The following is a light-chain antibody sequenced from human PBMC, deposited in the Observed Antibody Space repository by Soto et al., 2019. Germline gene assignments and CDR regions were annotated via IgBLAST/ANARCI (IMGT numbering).Light chain of an antibody. CDR2: DAF. CDR3: HQYNNYPT. V-gene: IGKV1-5*01. J-gene: IGKJ1*01. Sequence: DIQMTQSPSTLSASVGDRVTITCPASQSIASWLAWYQQRSGKAPKLLIYDAFNLQSGAPSRFSDSGSGTEFTLTIINLQPDDFATYYCHQYNNYPTFGLGTKVEVK. CDR1: QSIASW.